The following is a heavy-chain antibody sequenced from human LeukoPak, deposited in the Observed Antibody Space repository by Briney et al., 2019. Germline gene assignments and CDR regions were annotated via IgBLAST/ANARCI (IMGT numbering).Heavy chain of an antibody. J-gene: IGHJ4*02. V-gene: IGHV1-18*01. D-gene: IGHD2-8*01. Sequence: GASVKVSCRASGYTFTSYGISWVRQAPGQGLEWMGWISAYNGNTNYAQKLQGRVTMTTDTSTSTAYMELRSLRSDDTAVYYCARATGGYCTNGVCPYYFDYWGQGTLVTVSS. CDR2: ISAYNGNT. CDR1: GYTFTSYG. CDR3: ARATGGYCTNGVCPYYFDY.